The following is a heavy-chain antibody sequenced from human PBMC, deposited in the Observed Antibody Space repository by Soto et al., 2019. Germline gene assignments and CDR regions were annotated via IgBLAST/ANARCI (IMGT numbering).Heavy chain of an antibody. Sequence: PGESLRLSCSASGFHFISYAMSWVRRATGKGLEWVSAISGSGGSTYYADSVKGRFTISRDNSKNTLYLQMNSLRAEDTAVYYCAKDRRSLVRGVINWFDPGGQGTRVTVSS. V-gene: IGHV3-23*01. CDR1: GFHFISYA. CDR3: AKDRRSLVRGVINWFDP. J-gene: IGHJ5*02. D-gene: IGHD3-10*01. CDR2: ISGSGGST.